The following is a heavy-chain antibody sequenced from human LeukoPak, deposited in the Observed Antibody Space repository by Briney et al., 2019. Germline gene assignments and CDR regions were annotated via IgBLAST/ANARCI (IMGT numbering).Heavy chain of an antibody. V-gene: IGHV3-21*01. CDR3: ASHIVVVTAIRYYAMDV. CDR1: GFSFGSYD. J-gene: IGHJ6*02. CDR2: ITTSSSYI. D-gene: IGHD2-2*01. Sequence: GGSLRLSCAASGFSFGSYDMNWVRQAPGKGLEWVSSITTSSSYIYYADSVKGRFTVSRDNAKNSLYLQMNSLRAEDTAVYYCASHIVVVTAIRYYAMDVWGQGTRSPSP.